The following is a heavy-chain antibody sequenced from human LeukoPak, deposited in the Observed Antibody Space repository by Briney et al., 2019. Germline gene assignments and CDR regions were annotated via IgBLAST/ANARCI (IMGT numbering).Heavy chain of an antibody. CDR1: GGSISSYY. J-gene: IGHJ4*02. V-gene: IGHV4-59*12. CDR2: IYYSGST. Sequence: SETLSLTCTVSGGSISSYYWSWIRQPPGKGLEWIGYIYYSGSTNYNPSLKSRVTISVDTSKNQFSLKLSSVTAADTAVYYCAKGNDYYDSSGPSSDFDYWGQGTLVTVSS. D-gene: IGHD3-22*01. CDR3: AKGNDYYDSSGPSSDFDY.